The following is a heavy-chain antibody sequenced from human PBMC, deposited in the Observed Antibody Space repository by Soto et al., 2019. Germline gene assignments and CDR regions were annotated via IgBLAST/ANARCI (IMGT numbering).Heavy chain of an antibody. V-gene: IGHV3-33*01. CDR2: IRYDGSDP. J-gene: IGHJ4*02. CDR1: GFTFRSYG. CDR3: ARGWTTPIHY. D-gene: IGHD4-17*01. Sequence: QVQLVESGGGVVQPGGSLRLSCGASGFTFRSYGMHWVRQAPGKGLEWVAVIRYDGSDPEYADSVKGRVTISRDNSQNMLYLQMNRLSADDTAVYYCARGWTTPIHYWGQGTLVTVSS.